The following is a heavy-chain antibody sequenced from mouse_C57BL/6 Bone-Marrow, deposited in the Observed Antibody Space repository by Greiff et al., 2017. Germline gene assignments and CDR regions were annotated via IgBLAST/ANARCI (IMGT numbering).Heavy chain of an antibody. CDR2: IDPSDSYT. Sequence: QVQLKQPGAELVRPGTSVKLSCKASGYTFTSYWMHWVQQRPGQGLEWIGVIDPSDSYTNYNQKFKGRATLTVDTSSSTAYMQLSSLTSEDSAVYYCARRITDWFAYWGQGTLVTVSA. D-gene: IGHD2-4*01. J-gene: IGHJ3*01. V-gene: IGHV1-59*01. CDR1: GYTFTSYW. CDR3: ARRITDWFAY.